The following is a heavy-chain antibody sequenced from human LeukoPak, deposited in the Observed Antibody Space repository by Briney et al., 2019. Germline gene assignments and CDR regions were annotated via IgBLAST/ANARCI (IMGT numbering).Heavy chain of an antibody. D-gene: IGHD3-9*01. J-gene: IGHJ6*03. CDR2: FDPEDGET. Sequence: VASVKVSCKASGGTFSSYAISWVRQAPGQGLEWMGGFDPEDGETIYAQKFQGRVTMTEDTSTDTAYMELSSLRSEDTAVYYCATFGRYFDRPDYYYYYMDVWGKGTTVTVSS. V-gene: IGHV1-24*01. CDR3: ATFGRYFDRPDYYYYYMDV. CDR1: GGTFSSYA.